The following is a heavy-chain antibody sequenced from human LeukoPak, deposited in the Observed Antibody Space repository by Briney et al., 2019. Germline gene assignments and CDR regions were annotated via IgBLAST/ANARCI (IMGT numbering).Heavy chain of an antibody. D-gene: IGHD3-22*01. CDR2: IYYSGST. CDR1: GGSISSYY. CDR3: ARVNYYDSSGYQYYFDY. J-gene: IGHJ4*02. Sequence: SETLSLTCTVSGGSISSYYWSWIQQPPGKGLEWIGYIYYSGSTNYNPSLKSRVTISVDTSKNQFSLKLSSVTAADTAVYYCARVNYYDSSGYQYYFDYWGQGTLVTVSS. V-gene: IGHV4-59*01.